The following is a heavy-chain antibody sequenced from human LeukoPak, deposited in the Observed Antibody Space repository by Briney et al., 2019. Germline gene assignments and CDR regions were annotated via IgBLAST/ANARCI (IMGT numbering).Heavy chain of an antibody. Sequence: SETLSLTCTVPGGSISSYYWSWIRQPARKGLGWIGRIYISGSTNYNPSLKSRVTMSVDTSKNQFSLKLSSVTAAEAAVYYCARGNHDYGDLDYWGQGTLVTVSS. D-gene: IGHD4-17*01. CDR3: ARGNHDYGDLDY. J-gene: IGHJ4*02. CDR2: IYISGST. V-gene: IGHV4-4*07. CDR1: GGSISSYY.